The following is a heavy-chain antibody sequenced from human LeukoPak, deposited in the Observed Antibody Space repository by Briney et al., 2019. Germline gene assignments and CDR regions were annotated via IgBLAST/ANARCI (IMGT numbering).Heavy chain of an antibody. CDR2: INPNSGGT. J-gene: IGHJ3*02. CDR1: GYTFTGYY. CDR3: ARAVPAGAAFDI. Sequence: ASVKVSCKASGYTFTGYYMHWVRQAPGQGLGWMGWINPNSGGTNYAQKFQGRVTMTRDTSISTAYMELSRLRSDDTAVYYCARAVPAGAAFDIRGQGTMVTVSS. D-gene: IGHD3-10*01. V-gene: IGHV1-2*02.